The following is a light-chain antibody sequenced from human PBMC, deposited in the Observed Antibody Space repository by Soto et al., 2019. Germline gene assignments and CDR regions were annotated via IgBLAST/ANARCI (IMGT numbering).Light chain of an antibody. J-gene: IGLJ1*01. Sequence: QSVLTQPASVSGSPGQSITISCTGTSSDVGGYNYVSWYQQHPGKAPKLMIYEVTNRPSGVSNRFSGSKSGNTASLTISGLQADAEADYYCSSYTSSITYVFGTGTKLTVL. CDR2: EVT. CDR1: SSDVGGYNY. CDR3: SSYTSSITYV. V-gene: IGLV2-14*01.